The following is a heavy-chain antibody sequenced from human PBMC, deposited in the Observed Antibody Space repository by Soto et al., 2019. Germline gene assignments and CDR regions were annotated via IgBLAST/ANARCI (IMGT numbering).Heavy chain of an antibody. CDR2: IYYSGST. CDR3: ARGELRFLEWSHWGFDP. D-gene: IGHD3-3*01. Sequence: SETLSLTCTVSGGSISSGGYYWSWIRQHPGKGLEWIGYIYYSGSTYYNPSLKSRVTISVDTSKNQFSLKLSSVTAADTAVYYCARGELRFLEWSHWGFDPWGQGTLVAVSS. CDR1: GGSISSGGYY. V-gene: IGHV4-31*03. J-gene: IGHJ5*02.